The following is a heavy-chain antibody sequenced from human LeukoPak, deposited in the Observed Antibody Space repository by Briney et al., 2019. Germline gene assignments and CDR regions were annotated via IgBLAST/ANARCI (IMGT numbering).Heavy chain of an antibody. CDR2: INHSGST. CDR3: ARDSEQLVFSDAFDI. Sequence: KPSETLSLTCAVYGGSFSGYYWSWIRQPPGKGLEWIGEINHSGSTNYNPSLKSRVTISVDTSKNQFSLKLSSVTAADTAVYYCARDSEQLVFSDAFDIWGQGTMVTVSS. J-gene: IGHJ3*02. D-gene: IGHD6-6*01. V-gene: IGHV4-34*01. CDR1: GGSFSGYY.